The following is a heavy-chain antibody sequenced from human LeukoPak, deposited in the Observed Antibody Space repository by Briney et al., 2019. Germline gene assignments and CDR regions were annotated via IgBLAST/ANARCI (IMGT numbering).Heavy chain of an antibody. D-gene: IGHD5-18*01. CDR3: ARGRYSQYFDY. V-gene: IGHV4-34*01. Sequence: SETLSLTCTVSGGSISSYYWSWIRQPPGKGLEWIGEINHSGGTYYNPSLKSRVTLSVDTSKNQFSLKMNSVTAADTAVYYCARGRYSQYFDYWGQGTLVTVSS. CDR2: INHSGGT. J-gene: IGHJ4*02. CDR1: GGSISSYY.